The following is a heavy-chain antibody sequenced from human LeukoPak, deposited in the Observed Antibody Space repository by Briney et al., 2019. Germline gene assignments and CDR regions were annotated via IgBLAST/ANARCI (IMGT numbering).Heavy chain of an antibody. J-gene: IGHJ5*02. CDR2: IYYSGST. D-gene: IGHD5-18*01. CDR1: GGSISSSSSY. CDR3: ARRVIAVGYSYGFGWFDP. Sequence: SETLSLTCTVSGGSISSSSSYWGWIRQPPGKGLEWIGSIYYSGSTYYNPSLKSRVTISVDTSKNQFSLKLSSVTAADTAVYYCARRVIAVGYSYGFGWFDPWGQGTLVTVSS. V-gene: IGHV4-39*01.